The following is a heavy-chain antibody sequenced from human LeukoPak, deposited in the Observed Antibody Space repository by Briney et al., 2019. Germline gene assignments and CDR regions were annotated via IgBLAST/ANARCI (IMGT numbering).Heavy chain of an antibody. Sequence: GGAPRLSCGASGFPFRKYALEWGPQAPGEGGGGGSVFSGGGGGHYYAESVKGRFTISRDNSNNTLYLEMNSLRAEDTAGYYCASSTYCSSSTCYGLPQFYYGMDVWGKGTTVTVSS. D-gene: IGHD2-2*01. CDR3: ASSTYCSSSTCYGLPQFYYGMDV. CDR2: FSGGGGGH. J-gene: IGHJ6*04. CDR1: GFPFRKYA. V-gene: IGHV3-23*01.